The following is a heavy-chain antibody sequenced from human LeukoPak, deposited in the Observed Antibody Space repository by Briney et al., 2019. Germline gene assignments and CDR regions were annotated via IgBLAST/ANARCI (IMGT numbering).Heavy chain of an antibody. D-gene: IGHD6-13*01. CDR1: GGSISSYY. V-gene: IGHV4-59*01. Sequence: SETLSLXCTVSGGSISSYYWSWIRQPPGKGLEWIGYIYYSGSTNYNPSLKSRVTISVDTSKNQFSLKLSSVTAADTAVYYCARDRSIAAASYFDYWDQGTLVTVSS. J-gene: IGHJ4*02. CDR2: IYYSGST. CDR3: ARDRSIAAASYFDY.